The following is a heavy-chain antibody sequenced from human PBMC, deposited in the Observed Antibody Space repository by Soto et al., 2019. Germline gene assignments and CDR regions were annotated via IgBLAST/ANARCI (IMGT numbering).Heavy chain of an antibody. Sequence: QVQLVESGGGVVQPGRSLRLSCSASGFTFSNYPMHWVRQAPGKGLEWVAVISSDGNNKYYADSVKGLFTISRDNSKNTLYLQMDSLRADDTALYYCARLVGYNYVSGRGGWFDPWGQGTLVTVSS. V-gene: IGHV3-30-3*01. CDR3: ARLVGYNYVSGRGGWFDP. CDR2: ISSDGNNK. J-gene: IGHJ5*02. CDR1: GFTFSNYP. D-gene: IGHD5-18*01.